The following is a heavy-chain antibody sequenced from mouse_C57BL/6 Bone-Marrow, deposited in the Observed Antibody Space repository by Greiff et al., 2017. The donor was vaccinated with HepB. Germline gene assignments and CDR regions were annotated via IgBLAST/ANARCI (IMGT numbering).Heavy chain of an antibody. CDR2: FYPGSGSI. CDR1: GYTFTEYT. CDR3: ARQNSYDYAMDY. Sequence: VKLMESGAELVKPGASVKLSCKASGYTFTEYTIHWVKQRSGQGLEWIGWFYPGSGSIKYNEKFKDKATLTADKSSSTVYMELSRLTSEDSAVYFCARQNSYDYAMDYWGQGTSVTVSS. D-gene: IGHD5-1-1*01. J-gene: IGHJ4*01. V-gene: IGHV1-62-2*01.